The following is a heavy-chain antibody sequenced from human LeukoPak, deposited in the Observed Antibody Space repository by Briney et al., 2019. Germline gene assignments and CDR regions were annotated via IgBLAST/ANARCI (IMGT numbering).Heavy chain of an antibody. CDR2: ISGSGAGT. CDR1: GFTFSSYA. V-gene: IGHV3-23*01. CDR3: AKGSRGLYSSGCYVDY. Sequence: PGGSLRLSCAASGFTFSSYAMSWVRQAPGKGLEWVSAISGSGAGTYYADSVKGRFSISRDNSKNTLYLQMNSLRGEDTAVYYCAKGSRGLYSSGCYVDYWGQGTLVTVSS. J-gene: IGHJ4*02. D-gene: IGHD6-19*01.